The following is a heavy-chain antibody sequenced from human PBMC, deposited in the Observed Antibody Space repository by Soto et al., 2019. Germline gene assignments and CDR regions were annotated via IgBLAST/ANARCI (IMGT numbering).Heavy chain of an antibody. Sequence: QVQLMQSGAEVKKPGSSVKVSCKASGGTFSTSAISWVRQAPGEGLEWVGGIMPVFATPDYAQKFQGRVTISADESTTTDYLELTNLTTDDTAVYYCARDKDRQHLGGNYYYILDVWGQGTAITVSS. V-gene: IGHV1-69*12. J-gene: IGHJ6*02. CDR3: ARDKDRQHLGGNYYYILDV. CDR2: IMPVFATP. CDR1: GGTFSTSA.